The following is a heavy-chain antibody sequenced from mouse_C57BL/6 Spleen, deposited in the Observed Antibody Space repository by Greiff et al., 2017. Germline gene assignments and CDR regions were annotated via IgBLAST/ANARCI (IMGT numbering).Heavy chain of an antibody. CDR3: ARDRPSDGYPWFAY. Sequence: QVHVKQPGAELVKPGASVKLSCKASGYTFTSYWMHWVKQRPGQGLEWIGMIHPNSGSTNYNEKFKSKATLTVDKSSSTAYMQLSSLTSEDSAVYYCARDRPSDGYPWFAYWGQGTLVTVSA. J-gene: IGHJ3*01. CDR1: GYTFTSYW. V-gene: IGHV1-64*01. CDR2: IHPNSGST. D-gene: IGHD2-3*01.